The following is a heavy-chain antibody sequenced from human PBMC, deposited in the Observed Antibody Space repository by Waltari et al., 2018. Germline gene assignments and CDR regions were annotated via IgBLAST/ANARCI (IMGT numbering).Heavy chain of an antibody. CDR1: GGSFSGYY. J-gene: IGHJ4*02. D-gene: IGHD7-27*01. Sequence: QVQLQQWGAGLLKPSETLSLTCAVYGGSFSGYYWSWIRQPPGKGLEWIGEINHSGSTTYNPSLKSRVTISVDTSKNQFSLKLSSVTAADTAVYYCARHKPHWADDYWGQGTLVTVSS. CDR3: ARHKPHWADDY. V-gene: IGHV4-34*01. CDR2: INHSGST.